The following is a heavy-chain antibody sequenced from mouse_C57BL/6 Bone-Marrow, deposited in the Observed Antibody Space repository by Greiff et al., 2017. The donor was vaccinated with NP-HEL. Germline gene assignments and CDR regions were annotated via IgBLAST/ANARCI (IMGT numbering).Heavy chain of an antibody. Sequence: EVQLQESGAELVRPGASVKLSCTASGFNIKDDYMHWVKQRPEQGLEWIGWIDPENGDTEYASKFQGKATITADTSSNTAYLQLSSLTSEDTAVYYCTTSWLTGTWFAYWGQGTLVTVSA. CDR1: GFNIKDDY. J-gene: IGHJ3*01. CDR2: IDPENGDT. V-gene: IGHV14-4*01. CDR3: TTSWLTGTWFAY. D-gene: IGHD4-1*01.